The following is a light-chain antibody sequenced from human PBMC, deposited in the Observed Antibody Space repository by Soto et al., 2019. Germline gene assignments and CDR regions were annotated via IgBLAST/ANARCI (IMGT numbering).Light chain of an antibody. CDR3: QQYDTSPRT. V-gene: IGKV3-20*01. Sequence: EVMLTQSPGTLSLSPGERATLSCRASQSVSSNYLAWYQQKSGQAPRLLIYGASNRATGIPARFSGSGSGTDLTLTIRRLEPEDFAVYYCQQYDTSPRTFGQGTKVEFK. CDR1: QSVSSNY. CDR2: GAS. J-gene: IGKJ1*01.